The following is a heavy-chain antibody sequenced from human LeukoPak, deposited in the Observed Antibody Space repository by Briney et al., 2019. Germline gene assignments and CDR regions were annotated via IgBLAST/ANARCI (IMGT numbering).Heavy chain of an antibody. V-gene: IGHV1-2*02. CDR2: INPNSGGT. J-gene: IGHJ4*02. CDR1: GYTFTGYY. CDR3: ARVPLYDSSGYYYEDFDY. Sequence: ASVKVSCKASGYTFTGYYMHWVRQAPGQGLEWMGWINPNSGGTNYAQKFQGRVTMTRDTSISTAYMELSRLRSDDTAVYYCARVPLYDSSGYYYEDFDYWGQGTLVTVSS. D-gene: IGHD3-22*01.